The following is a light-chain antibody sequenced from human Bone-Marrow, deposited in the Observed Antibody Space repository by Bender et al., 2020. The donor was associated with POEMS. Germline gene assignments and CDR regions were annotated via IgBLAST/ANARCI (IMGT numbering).Light chain of an antibody. CDR2: EVN. V-gene: IGLV2-23*02. CDR3: SSHAGRNHFCV. CDR1: SSDVGSYNL. Sequence: QSALTQPASVSGSPGQSITISCTGTSSDVGSYNLVSWYQQHPGKAPKLLIYEVNKRPSGVSNRFSASKSGNTASLTISGLQGEDEADYYCSSHAGRNHFCVFGSGTRVTVL. J-gene: IGLJ1*01.